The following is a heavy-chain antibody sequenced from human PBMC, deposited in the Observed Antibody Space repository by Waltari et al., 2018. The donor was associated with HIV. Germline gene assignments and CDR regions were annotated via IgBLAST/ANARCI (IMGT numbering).Heavy chain of an antibody. V-gene: IGHV4-4*07. Sequence: QVQLQESGPGLVKPSATLSLTCTVSGGSISSYYWSWIRQPAGKGLEWIGRIYTSGSTHCNPSLRSRVTMSVDTSRTQVSLKLSSVTAADTAVDYCARGPYASSGYYQFATHYYYYYGRDVWGQGTTVTVSS. D-gene: IGHD3-22*01. J-gene: IGHJ6*02. CDR2: IYTSGST. CDR3: ARGPYASSGYYQFATHYYYYYGRDV. CDR1: GGSISSYY.